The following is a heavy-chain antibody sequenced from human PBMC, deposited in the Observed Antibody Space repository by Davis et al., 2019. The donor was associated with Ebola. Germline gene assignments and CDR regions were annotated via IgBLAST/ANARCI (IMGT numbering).Heavy chain of an antibody. J-gene: IGHJ6*02. CDR2: ISGDGGST. D-gene: IGHD6-13*01. V-gene: IGHV3-43*02. CDR3: AMTFGASWYHPYYYGMDV. CDR1: GFTFDDYA. Sequence: PGGSLRLSCAASGFTFDDYAMHWVRQAPGKGLEWVSLISGDGGSTYYADSVKGRFTTSRDNSKNSLYLQMNSLRTEDTALYYCAMTFGASWYHPYYYGMDVWGQGTTVTVSS.